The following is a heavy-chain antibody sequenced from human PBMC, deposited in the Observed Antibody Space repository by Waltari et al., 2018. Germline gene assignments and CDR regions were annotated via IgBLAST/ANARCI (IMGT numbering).Heavy chain of an antibody. Sequence: EVQLVESGGDLIQPGGSMRLSCAASGFTVGNNFMGWVRQATGKGLEWFSVIYSGGSTNYIDAVRGRFTISRDSSKNTLYLQMNSLRAEDTAVYYCVKVDNVGLNNYWGQGTLVTVSS. CDR2: IYSGGST. V-gene: IGHV3-53*01. D-gene: IGHD1-1*01. J-gene: IGHJ4*02. CDR3: VKVDNVGLNNY. CDR1: GFTVGNNF.